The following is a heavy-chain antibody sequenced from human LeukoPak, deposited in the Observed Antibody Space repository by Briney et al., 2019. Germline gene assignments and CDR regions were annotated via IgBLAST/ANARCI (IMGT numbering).Heavy chain of an antibody. D-gene: IGHD2-21*02. CDR3: ARLSGEVTVFDY. J-gene: IGHJ4*02. CDR1: GFTFSSYW. V-gene: IGHV3-7*01. Sequence: GGSLRLSCAASGFTFSSYWMSWVRQAPGKGLEWVATIKQDGSEKYYVDSVKGRFTISRDNAKNSLYLQMNSLRAEDAAVYYCARLSGEVTVFDYWGQGTLVTVSS. CDR2: IKQDGSEK.